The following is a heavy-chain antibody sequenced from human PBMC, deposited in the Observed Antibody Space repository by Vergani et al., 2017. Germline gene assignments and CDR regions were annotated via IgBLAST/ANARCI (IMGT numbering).Heavy chain of an antibody. J-gene: IGHJ3*02. CDR1: GDSIFSGNYY. Sequence: QVQLQESGPGLMKPSQTLSLTCTVSGDSIFSGNYYWSWIRQPAENELEWIGRIYTTGSTNYNPSLESRVTMSLDSSRNRFSLSLSSVTAADTAIYFCARGSTHWNQGAFDIWGQGTLVTVSS. D-gene: IGHD1-1*01. CDR3: ARGSTHWNQGAFDI. V-gene: IGHV4-61*02. CDR2: IYTTGST.